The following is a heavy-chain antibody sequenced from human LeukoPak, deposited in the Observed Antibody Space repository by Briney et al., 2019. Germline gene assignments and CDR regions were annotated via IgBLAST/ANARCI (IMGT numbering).Heavy chain of an antibody. Sequence: PGGSLRHFLSASWFPLNDAWMRWVRPAPGKGLEWVGRIKRKRDGGTTDYAAPAKGRFTRPRHDSKDTVYMELTKLKRGHILVYYCMGSRWATSLYWRQGGLVSVSS. CDR3: MGSRWATSLY. J-gene: IGHJ4*02. V-gene: IGHV3-15*01. CDR2: IKRKRDGGTT. CDR1: WFPLNDAW. D-gene: IGHD6-13*01.